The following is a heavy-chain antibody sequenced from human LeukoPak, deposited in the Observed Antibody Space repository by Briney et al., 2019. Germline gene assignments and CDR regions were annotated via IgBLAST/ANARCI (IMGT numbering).Heavy chain of an antibody. D-gene: IGHD2-21*02. J-gene: IGHJ5*02. CDR1: GGSISSGDYY. CDR3: ARGGDDRGVPIFNWFDP. V-gene: IGHV4-30-4*08. CDR2: IYYSGST. Sequence: SETLSLTCTVSGGSISSGDYYWSWIRQPPGKGLEWIGYIYYSGSTYYNPSLKSRVTISVDASKNQFSLKLSSVTAADTAVYYCARGGDDRGVPIFNWFDPWGQGTLVTVSS.